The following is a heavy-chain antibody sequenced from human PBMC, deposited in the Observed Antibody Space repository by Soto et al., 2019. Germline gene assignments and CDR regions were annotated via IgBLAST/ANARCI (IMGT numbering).Heavy chain of an antibody. V-gene: IGHV3-33*01. CDR1: GFKFSSYG. CDR2: IWFDGSDK. J-gene: IGHJ5*01. Sequence: QVQLVESGGGVVQSGRSRRLSCAVSGFKFSSYGMHWVRQAPGKGPEWVASIWFDGSDKFYADSVKGRFTNSRDNSKNTLYLQKNSLRVDDTAVYYCARGRIGVPPFDSWGRGTLVTVSS. CDR3: ARGRIGVPPFDS. D-gene: IGHD2-15*01.